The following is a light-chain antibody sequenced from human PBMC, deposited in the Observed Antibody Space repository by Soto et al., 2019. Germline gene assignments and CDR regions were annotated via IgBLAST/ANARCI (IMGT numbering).Light chain of an antibody. J-gene: IGKJ1*01. V-gene: IGKV3-20*01. CDR1: QSVSSNN. CDR3: QQYGSSRT. CDR2: GAS. Sequence: EVVLTQSPGTLSLSPGDTATLSCRASQSVSSNNLAWYQQKPGQAPRLLIYGASNRITGIPDSFSGSGSGTDFTLTITRLEPEDFAMYYCQQYGSSRTFGQGTKVDIK.